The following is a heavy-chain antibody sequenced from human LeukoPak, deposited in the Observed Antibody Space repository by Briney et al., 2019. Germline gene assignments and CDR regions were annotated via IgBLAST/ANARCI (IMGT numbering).Heavy chain of an antibody. J-gene: IGHJ4*02. V-gene: IGHV4-38-2*02. Sequence: SETLSLTCTVSGYSISSGYYWGWIRQPPGKGLEWIGTIYHSGSTYYNPSLKSRVTISVDTSKNQFSLKLSSVTAADTAFYYCAGGRIAVAGTDYWGQGTLVTVSS. CDR3: AGGRIAVAGTDY. D-gene: IGHD6-19*01. CDR2: IYHSGST. CDR1: GYSISSGYY.